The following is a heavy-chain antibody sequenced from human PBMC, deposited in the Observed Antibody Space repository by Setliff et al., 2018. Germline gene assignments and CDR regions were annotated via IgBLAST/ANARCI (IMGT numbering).Heavy chain of an antibody. Sequence: RLSCATSGFTFSRFWMHWVRQVPGKGLVWVSRLHPNGITTRYADSVQGRFTIYRDMAENTLYLQMNNLRAEDTAVYYCARSPRPPTSLDYVDVWGNGTMVTVSS. J-gene: IGHJ6*03. V-gene: IGHV3-74*01. CDR2: LHPNGITT. CDR3: ARSPRPPTSLDYVDV. CDR1: GFTFSRFW. D-gene: IGHD2-2*01.